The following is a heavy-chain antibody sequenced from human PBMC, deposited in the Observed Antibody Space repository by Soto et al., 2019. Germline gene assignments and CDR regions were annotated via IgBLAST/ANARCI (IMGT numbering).Heavy chain of an antibody. CDR3: ARVATLIPIFHGLDA. V-gene: IGHV1-18*01. J-gene: IGHJ6*02. D-gene: IGHD3-3*01. CDR2: ISGYNGNT. CDR1: GYNFSKYG. Sequence: QVQLVQSGAEVKKPGASVEVSCKASGYNFSKYGITWVRQAPGHGLEWLGWISGYNGNTHFAQRLQGRVNMTADTSTRTAYMEVTSLRPDDTAIYYCARVATLIPIFHGLDAWGQGTTVTVSS.